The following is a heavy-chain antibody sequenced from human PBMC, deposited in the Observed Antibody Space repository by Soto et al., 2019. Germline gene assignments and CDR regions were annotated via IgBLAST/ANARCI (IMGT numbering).Heavy chain of an antibody. Sequence: ASVKVSCKASGYTFTSYAMHWVRQAPGQRLEWMGWINAGNGNTKYSQKFQGRVTISRDNSKNTLYLQMNSLRAEDTAVYYCAKVKYFDWAYFDYWGQGTLVTVSS. J-gene: IGHJ4*02. CDR1: GYTFTSYA. D-gene: IGHD3-9*01. CDR2: INAGNGNT. CDR3: AKVKYFDWAYFDY. V-gene: IGHV1-3*01.